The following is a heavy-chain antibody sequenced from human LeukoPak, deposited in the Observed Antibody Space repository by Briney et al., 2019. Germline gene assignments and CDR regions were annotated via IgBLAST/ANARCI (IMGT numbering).Heavy chain of an antibody. CDR2: THYSGST. CDR3: ARVYYSRSYDYWYFDI. J-gene: IGHJ2*01. Sequence: TSETLSLTCAVYGGSFSGYYWSWIRQPPGKGLEWIGYTHYSGSTNYNPSLKSRVTISVDTSRSQFSLKLSSVTAADTAVYYCARVYYSRSYDYWYFDIWGRGTLVTVSS. D-gene: IGHD6-13*01. V-gene: IGHV4-59*01. CDR1: GGSFSGYY.